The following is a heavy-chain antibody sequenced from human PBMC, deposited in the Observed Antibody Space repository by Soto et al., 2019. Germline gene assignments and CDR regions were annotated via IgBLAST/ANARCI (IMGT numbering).Heavy chain of an antibody. D-gene: IGHD1-1*01. V-gene: IGHV4-4*02. J-gene: IGHJ4*02. CDR1: GASISNSYW. Sequence: SEPLSLTCTVSGASISNSYWWTWVRQPPGKGLEWIGEVYHTGSPNYNPSLRSRVTISLDKSKNQFSLKLNSVTAADTAVYDCAKTTPRRRFDFWGQGTLVNVS. CDR3: AKTTPRRRFDF. CDR2: VYHTGSP.